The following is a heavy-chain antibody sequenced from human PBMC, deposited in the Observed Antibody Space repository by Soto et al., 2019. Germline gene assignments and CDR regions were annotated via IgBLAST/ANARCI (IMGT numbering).Heavy chain of an antibody. CDR2: IWYDGSNK. V-gene: IGHV3-33*06. D-gene: IGHD6-6*01. CDR1: GFTFSSYG. J-gene: IGHJ5*02. Sequence: AGGSLRLSCAASGFTFSSYGMHWVRQAPGKGLEWVAVIWYDGSNKYYADSVKGRFTISRDNSKNTLYLQMNSLRAEDTAVYYCAKEVGSSSSGWFDPWGQGTLVTVSS. CDR3: AKEVGSSSSGWFDP.